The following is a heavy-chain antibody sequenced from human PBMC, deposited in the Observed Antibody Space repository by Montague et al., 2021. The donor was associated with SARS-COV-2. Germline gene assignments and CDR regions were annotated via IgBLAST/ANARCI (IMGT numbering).Heavy chain of an antibody. CDR2: IYYSGST. V-gene: IGHV4-31*03. CDR3: ARVQGITMIVVVIGAFDI. D-gene: IGHD3-22*01. J-gene: IGHJ3*02. CDR1: GGSISSGGYY. Sequence: TLSLTCTVSGGSISSGGYYWSWIRQDPGKGLEWIGYIYYSGSTYYNPSLKSRVTISVDTSKNQFSLKLSSVTAADTAVYYCARVQGITMIVVVIGAFDIWGQGTMVTVSS.